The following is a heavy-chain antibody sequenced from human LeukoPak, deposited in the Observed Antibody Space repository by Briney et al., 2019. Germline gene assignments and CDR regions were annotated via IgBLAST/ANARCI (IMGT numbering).Heavy chain of an antibody. Sequence: PSETLSLTCTVSGGSISSYYWSWIRQPAGKGLQWIGRIYASGSTNYNPSLKSRVTMSVDTSKSQFSLKLISVTAADTAVYYCARDPRGIVGANHNWFDPWGQGALVTVSS. V-gene: IGHV4-4*07. D-gene: IGHD1-26*01. J-gene: IGHJ5*02. CDR2: IYASGST. CDR3: ARDPRGIVGANHNWFDP. CDR1: GGSISSYY.